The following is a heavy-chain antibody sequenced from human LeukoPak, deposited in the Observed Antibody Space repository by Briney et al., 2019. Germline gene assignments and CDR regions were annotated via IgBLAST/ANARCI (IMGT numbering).Heavy chain of an antibody. Sequence: PGRSLRLSCAPSGFTFSRHGMHWVRQAPGKGLEWVAIISNDGSRKYYAHSVEGRFTISRDNSKNALYLQMDSPRAEDTAVYYCARDRAWNYFDYWGQGTLVTVSS. CDR2: ISNDGSRK. V-gene: IGHV3-30*03. D-gene: IGHD3-3*01. J-gene: IGHJ4*02. CDR1: GFTFSRHG. CDR3: ARDRAWNYFDY.